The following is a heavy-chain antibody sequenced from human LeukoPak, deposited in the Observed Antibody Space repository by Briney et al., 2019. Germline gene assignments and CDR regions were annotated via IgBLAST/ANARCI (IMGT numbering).Heavy chain of an antibody. CDR1: GFTFSSYE. Sequence: PGGSLRLSCAASGFTFSSYEMNWVRQALGKGLEWVSYIGNSGSPIYSADSVKGRFTISRDNAKNSLYLHMHSLRAEDTAVYYCARETRGSGDAFDIWGQGTMVTVSS. CDR3: ARETRGSGDAFDI. J-gene: IGHJ3*02. V-gene: IGHV3-48*03. CDR2: IGNSGSPI. D-gene: IGHD1-26*01.